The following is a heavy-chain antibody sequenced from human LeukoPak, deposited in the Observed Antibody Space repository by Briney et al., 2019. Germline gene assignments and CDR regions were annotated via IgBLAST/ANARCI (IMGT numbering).Heavy chain of an antibody. D-gene: IGHD5-24*01. V-gene: IGHV1-69*05. J-gene: IGHJ3*02. CDR1: GGTFSSYA. CDR2: IIPIFGTA. Sequence: SSVKVSCKASGGTFSSYAISWVRQAPGQGLEWMGRIIPIFGTANYAQKFQGRVTITTDESTSTAYMELSSLRSEDTAVYYCASSEAEMATILYAFDIWGQGTMVTVSS. CDR3: ASSEAEMATILYAFDI.